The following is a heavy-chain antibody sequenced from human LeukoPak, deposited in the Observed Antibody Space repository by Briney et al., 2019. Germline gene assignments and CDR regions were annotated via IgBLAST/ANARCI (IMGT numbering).Heavy chain of an antibody. Sequence: KGGESLKISCKGSGYSFVSYWIVWVGKMPGKGLEWLRTNYPSDSDTRYSPFFQAQVTISADKSISTAYLQWSSLKASDTAMYYCARQGRDYAVPFYFDYWGQGTLVTVSS. V-gene: IGHV5-51*01. D-gene: IGHD4-17*01. J-gene: IGHJ4*02. CDR1: GYSFVSYW. CDR3: ARQGRDYAVPFYFDY. CDR2: NYPSDSDT.